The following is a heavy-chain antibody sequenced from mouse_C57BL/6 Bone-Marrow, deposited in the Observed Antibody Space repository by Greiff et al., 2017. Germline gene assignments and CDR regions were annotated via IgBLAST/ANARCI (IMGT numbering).Heavy chain of an antibody. Sequence: QVHLKESGAELVRPGASVTLSCKASGYTFTDYEMHWVKQTPVHGLEWIGAIDPETGGTAYNQKFKGKAILTADKSSSTAYMELCSLTSEDSAVDYCTRSGYDFWFAYWGQGTLVTVSA. CDR1: GYTFTDYE. CDR2: IDPETGGT. D-gene: IGHD1-2*01. J-gene: IGHJ3*01. CDR3: TRSGYDFWFAY. V-gene: IGHV1-15*01.